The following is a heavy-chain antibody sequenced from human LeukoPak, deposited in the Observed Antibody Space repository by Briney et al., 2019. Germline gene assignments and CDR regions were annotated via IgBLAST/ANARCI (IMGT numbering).Heavy chain of an antibody. Sequence: SQTLSLTCTVSGGSISSGGHYWTWIRQHPGKGLEWIGYIYYSGSTYYNPSLKSRVTISVDTSKNQFSLKLNSVTAADTAVYYCHLSKYSSGWSESHYWGQGTLVTVSS. CDR2: IYYSGST. V-gene: IGHV4-31*03. CDR3: HLSKYSSGWSESHY. D-gene: IGHD6-19*01. J-gene: IGHJ4*02. CDR1: GGSISSGGHY.